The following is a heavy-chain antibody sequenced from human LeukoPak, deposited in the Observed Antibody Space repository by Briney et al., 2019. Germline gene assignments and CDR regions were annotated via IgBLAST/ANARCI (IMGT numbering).Heavy chain of an antibody. CDR3: ARRSSGWYFDY. D-gene: IGHD6-19*01. Sequence: SETLSLTSTVSGGSISSSSYHWGWIRQPPGKGLEWIGSIYYTGGTYYNPSLKSRVTISVDTSKNQFSLKLTSVTAADTAVYYCARRSSGWYFDYWGQGTLVTVSS. J-gene: IGHJ4*02. CDR2: IYYTGGT. V-gene: IGHV4-39*01. CDR1: GGSISSSSYH.